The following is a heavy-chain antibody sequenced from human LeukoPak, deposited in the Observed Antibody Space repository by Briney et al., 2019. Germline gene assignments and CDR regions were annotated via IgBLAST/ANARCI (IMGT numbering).Heavy chain of an antibody. V-gene: IGHV3-74*01. J-gene: IGHJ4*02. Sequence: PGGSLRLSCLASGFTFSSYWMHWVRQAPGKGLVWVSRINGDGSSTSYADSVKGRFTISRDNAKNTLYLQMNSLRAEDTAVYYCARGVYGSSCGYWGQGTLVTVSS. D-gene: IGHD6-13*01. CDR3: ARGVYGSSCGY. CDR1: GFTFSSYW. CDR2: INGDGSST.